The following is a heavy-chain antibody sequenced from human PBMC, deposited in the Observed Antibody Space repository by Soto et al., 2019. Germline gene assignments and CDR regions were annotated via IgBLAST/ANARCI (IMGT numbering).Heavy chain of an antibody. CDR3: AKSHVGMVIWPTWFFDL. D-gene: IGHD1-26*01. CDR1: GFAFDDYS. J-gene: IGHJ2*01. CDR2: ISSNSYTI. V-gene: IGHV3-9*01. Sequence: ELQLVESGGALVQPGQSLRLSCAASGFAFDDYSMHWVRQLPGKGLEWVSGISSNSYTIRYADSVHGRVTISRDSATNSLYLQMNSLQPDDTALYFCAKSHVGMVIWPTWFFDLWGRGTLVTVS.